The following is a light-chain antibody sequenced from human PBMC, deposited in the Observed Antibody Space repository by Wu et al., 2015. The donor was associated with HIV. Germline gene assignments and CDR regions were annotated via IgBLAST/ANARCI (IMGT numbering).Light chain of an antibody. J-gene: IGKJ5*01. CDR3: QQRTTSIA. CDR2: CI. V-gene: IGKV3D-20*02. Sequence: VALTQSPGSLSLSPGTRATLSCRASQTITSNYLAWYHQKPGQAPSSSSXCIHRATGIPARFSGSGSGTDFTLTITSLEPEDFAVYFCQQRTTSIAFGQGTRLDLK. CDR1: QTITSNY.